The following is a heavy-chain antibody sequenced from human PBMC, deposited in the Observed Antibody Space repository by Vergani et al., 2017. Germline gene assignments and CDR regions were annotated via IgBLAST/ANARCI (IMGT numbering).Heavy chain of an antibody. CDR2: IKSKTDGGTT. V-gene: IGHV3-15*01. CDR1: GFTFSNAW. D-gene: IGHD3-3*01. Sequence: EVQLVESGGGLVKPGGSLRLSCAASGFTFSNAWMSWVRQAPGKGLEWVGRIKSKTDGGTTDYAAPVKGRFTISRDDSKNTLYLQMNSLKTEDTAVYYCTTERGDYDVWSGYYTGGYFDYWGQGTLVTVSS. CDR3: TTERGDYDVWSGYYTGGYFDY. J-gene: IGHJ4*02.